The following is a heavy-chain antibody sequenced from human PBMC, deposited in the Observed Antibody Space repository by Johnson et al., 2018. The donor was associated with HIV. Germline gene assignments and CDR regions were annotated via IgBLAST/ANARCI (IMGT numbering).Heavy chain of an antibody. CDR2: ISYDGSNK. V-gene: IGHV3-30*04. CDR1: GFTFSSYA. Sequence: QVQLVESGGGLVQPGGSLRLSCAASGFTFSSYAMSWVRQAPGKGLEWVAFISYDGSNKYYADSVKGRFTISRDNSKNTLYLQMNSLRAEDTAVYHCAREGYSNSWTRGAFDIWGQGTMVTVSS. CDR3: AREGYSNSWTRGAFDI. J-gene: IGHJ3*02. D-gene: IGHD6-13*01.